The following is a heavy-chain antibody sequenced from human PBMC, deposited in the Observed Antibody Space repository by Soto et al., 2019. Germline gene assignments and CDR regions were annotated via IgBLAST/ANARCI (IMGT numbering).Heavy chain of an antibody. V-gene: IGHV3-21*01. J-gene: IGHJ6*03. CDR2: ISSSSSYI. CDR1: GFTFSSYS. Sequence: EVQLVESGGGLVKPGGSLRLSCAASGFTFSSYSMNWVRQAPGKGLEWVSSISSSSSYIYYADSVKGRFTISRDNAKNSLYLQMNSLRAEDTAVSYCARDGQGYYYYYMDVWGKGTTVTVSS. CDR3: ARDGQGYYYYYMDV.